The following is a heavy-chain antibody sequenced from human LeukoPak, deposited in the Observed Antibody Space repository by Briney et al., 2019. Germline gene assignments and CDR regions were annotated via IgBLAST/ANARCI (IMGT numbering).Heavy chain of an antibody. V-gene: IGHV3-23*01. CDR2: ISAGGGSA. Sequence: GGSLRLSCVASGFTFSSYPMSWVRQAPGKGLEWVSSISAGGGSAYYAGSVKGRFTISRDNSKNTLYLQMNSLRADDTAVYYCTKDPNGDYVGAFDPWGQGTLVTVSS. CDR3: TKDPNGDYVGAFDP. D-gene: IGHD4-17*01. J-gene: IGHJ5*02. CDR1: GFTFSSYP.